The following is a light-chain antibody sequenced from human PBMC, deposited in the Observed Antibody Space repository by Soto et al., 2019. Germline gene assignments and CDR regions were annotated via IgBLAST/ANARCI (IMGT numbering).Light chain of an antibody. CDR2: KAS. J-gene: IGKJ1*01. Sequence: AIRMTHSPSSLSASTGDRVTITCRASQGISSYLAWYQQKPGKAPKLLIYKASTLKSGVPSRFSGSGSGAEFTLTISSLQPDDFATYYCQHYNSYSEAFGQGTKVDIK. CDR3: QHYNSYSEA. V-gene: IGKV1-8*01. CDR1: QGISSY.